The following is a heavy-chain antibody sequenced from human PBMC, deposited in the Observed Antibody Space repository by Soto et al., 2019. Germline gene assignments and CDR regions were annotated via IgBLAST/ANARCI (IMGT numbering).Heavy chain of an antibody. V-gene: IGHV4-59*08. CDR3: ARGGGSFSSGWYYDY. CDR2: IYYSGSI. Sequence: QVQLQESGPGLVKPSETLSLTCTVSGVSITYSYWNWVRQPPGKGLEGIGFIYYSGSIKYNPPLESRATMSVDTSKNQLSLKLTSVTATDTAVYYCARGGGSFSSGWYYDYWGQGTLVTVSS. J-gene: IGHJ4*02. CDR1: GVSITYSY. D-gene: IGHD6-19*01.